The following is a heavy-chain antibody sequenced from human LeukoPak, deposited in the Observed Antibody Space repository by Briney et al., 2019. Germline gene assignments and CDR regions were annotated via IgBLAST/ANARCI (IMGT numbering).Heavy chain of an antibody. J-gene: IGHJ4*02. D-gene: IGHD6-19*01. CDR3: ARSSGWGY. V-gene: IGHV4-34*01. CDR2: INHSGST. Sequence: SETLSLTCAVYGGSFSCYYWSWIRHPPGKGLEWIGEINHSGSTNYNPSLKSRVTISVDTSKNQFSLKLSSVTAADTAVYYCARSSGWGYWGQGTLVTVSS. CDR1: GGSFSCYY.